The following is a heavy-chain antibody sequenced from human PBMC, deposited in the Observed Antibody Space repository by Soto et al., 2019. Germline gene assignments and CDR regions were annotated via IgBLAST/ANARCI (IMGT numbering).Heavy chain of an antibody. CDR3: ARGGGVTTSYYYYGMDV. CDR1: GGSISSYY. J-gene: IGHJ6*02. D-gene: IGHD4-17*01. CDR2: IYYSGST. Sequence: QVQLQESGPGLVKPSETLSLTCTVSGGSISSYYWSWIRQPPGKGLEWIGYIYYSGSTNYNPSLKSRVTISVDTSKNQFSLKLSSVTAADTAVYYCARGGGVTTSYYYYGMDVWGQGTTVTVSS. V-gene: IGHV4-59*01.